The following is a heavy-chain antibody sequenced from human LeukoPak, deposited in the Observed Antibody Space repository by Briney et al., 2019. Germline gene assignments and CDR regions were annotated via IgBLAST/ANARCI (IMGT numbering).Heavy chain of an antibody. CDR2: IRQDGSEK. Sequence: GGSLRLSCAASGFTFSSYWMSWVRQAPGKGLEWVANIRQDGSEKYYVDSVKGRFTISRDNAKNSLYLQMNSLRAEDTAVYYCARSGSYYYYYYMDVWGKGTTVTVSS. CDR3: ARSGSYYYYYYMDV. V-gene: IGHV3-7*01. CDR1: GFTFSSYW. J-gene: IGHJ6*03. D-gene: IGHD1-26*01.